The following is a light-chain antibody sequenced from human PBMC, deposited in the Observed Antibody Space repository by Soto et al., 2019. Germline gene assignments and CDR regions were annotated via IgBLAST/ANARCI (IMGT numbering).Light chain of an antibody. J-gene: IGLJ1*01. Sequence: QSALTQPASVSGSPGQSITISCTGTSSDVGGYNYVSWYQHQPGKAPKLMIFDVSNRPSGVSNRFSGSKSGNTASLTISGLQPEDEADYYCSSYTTSNTRQIVFGTGTKVNVL. CDR1: SSDVGGYNY. CDR2: DVS. CDR3: SSYTTSNTRQIV. V-gene: IGLV2-14*03.